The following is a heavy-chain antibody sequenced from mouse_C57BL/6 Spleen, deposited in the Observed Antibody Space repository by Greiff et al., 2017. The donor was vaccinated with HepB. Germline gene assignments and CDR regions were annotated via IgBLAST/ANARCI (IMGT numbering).Heavy chain of an antibody. CDR1: GFTFSSYA. Sequence: EVMLVESGGGLVKPGGSLKLSCAASGFTFSSYAMSWVRQTPEKRLEWVATISDGGSYTYYPDNVKGRFTISRDNAKNNLYLQMSHLKSEDTAMYDCARDRDYYGSSLDYWGQGTTLTVSS. CDR3: ARDRDYYGSSLDY. V-gene: IGHV5-4*01. CDR2: ISDGGSYT. J-gene: IGHJ2*01. D-gene: IGHD1-1*01.